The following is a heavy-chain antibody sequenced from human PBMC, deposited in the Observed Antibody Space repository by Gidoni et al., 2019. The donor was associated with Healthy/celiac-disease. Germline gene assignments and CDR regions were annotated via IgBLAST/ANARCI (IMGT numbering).Heavy chain of an antibody. CDR3: ARGGRGYSSGWHFDY. CDR2: INHSGST. V-gene: IGHV4-34*01. J-gene: IGHJ4*02. D-gene: IGHD6-19*01. CDR1: GGSFSGYY. Sequence: QVQLQQWGAGLLKPSETLSLTCAVHGGSFSGYYWSWIRQPPGKGLEWIGEINHSGSTNYNPYLKSRVTISVDTSKNQFSLKLSSVTAADTAVYYCARGGRGYSSGWHFDYWGQGTLVTVSS.